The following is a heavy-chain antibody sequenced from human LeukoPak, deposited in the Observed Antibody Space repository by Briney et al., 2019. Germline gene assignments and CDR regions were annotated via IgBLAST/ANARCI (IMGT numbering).Heavy chain of an antibody. J-gene: IGHJ6*02. CDR3: ARAKVPGTYYAMDV. CDR2: ISSSGSSR. CDR1: GFTFSDYY. V-gene: IGHV3-11*01. D-gene: IGHD6-19*01. Sequence: GGSLRLSCVASGFTFSDYYMSWIRLAPGKGLELVSYISSSGSSRYDADSVKGRFIISRDNAKKSLYLQMNSLRAEDTAVYYCARAKVPGTYYAMDVWGQGTTVTVSS.